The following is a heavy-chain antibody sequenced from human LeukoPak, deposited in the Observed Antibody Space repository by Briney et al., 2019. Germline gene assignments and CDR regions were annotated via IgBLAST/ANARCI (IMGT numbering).Heavy chain of an antibody. CDR2: INPNSGGT. J-gene: IGHJ4*02. D-gene: IGHD4-17*01. CDR1: GGTFSSYA. CDR3: ARGRGYYGDYVPYDY. Sequence: ASVKVSCKASGGTFSSYAISWVRQAPGQGLEWMGRINPNSGGTNYAQKFQGRVTMTRDTSISTAYMELSRLRSDDTAVYYCARGRGYYGDYVPYDYWGQGTLVTVSS. V-gene: IGHV1-2*06.